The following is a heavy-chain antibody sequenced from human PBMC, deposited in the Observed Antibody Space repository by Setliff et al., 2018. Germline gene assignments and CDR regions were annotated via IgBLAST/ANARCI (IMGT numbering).Heavy chain of an antibody. J-gene: IGHJ6*03. V-gene: IGHV1-3*01. CDR1: GYTFTSYA. Sequence: ASVKVSCKASGYTFTSYAMHWVRQAPGQRLEWMGWINAGNGTTKYSQKFQGRVTITRDTSASTAYMELSSLRSEDTAVYYCARDKLWLMGYYYYYYMDVWGKGTTVTVSS. CDR3: ARDKLWLMGYYYYYYMDV. D-gene: IGHD5-18*01. CDR2: INAGNGTT.